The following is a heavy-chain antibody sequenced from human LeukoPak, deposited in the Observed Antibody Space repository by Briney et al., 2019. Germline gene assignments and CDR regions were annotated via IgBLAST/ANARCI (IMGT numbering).Heavy chain of an antibody. J-gene: IGHJ4*02. CDR3: ARDPSDSPMGGY. D-gene: IGHD5-18*01. CDR1: WFTPRNQY. CDR2: IYSDGRT. Sequence: GSLRLPLSASWFTPRNQYMSWVPQAPGEGLEWVSVIYSDGRTFYADSVKGRFTISRDNSKNTLCLQMNSLRAEDTALYYCARDPSDSPMGGYWGQGTLVTVSS. V-gene: IGHV3-53*01.